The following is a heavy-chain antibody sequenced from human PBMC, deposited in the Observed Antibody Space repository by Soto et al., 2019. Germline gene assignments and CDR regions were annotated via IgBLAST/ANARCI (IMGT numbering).Heavy chain of an antibody. V-gene: IGHV1-18*01. CDR3: ARKYSGSSWFDP. CDR1: GYTFSSSG. J-gene: IGHJ5*02. Sequence: ASVKVSCKASGYTFSSSGITWVRQAPGQGLEWMGWISTYNGNTNYAQKLLGRVTMTTDTSTRTAYMELRSLKSDDTAVYYCARKYSGSSWFDPWGQGTLVTVSS. D-gene: IGHD6-6*01. CDR2: ISTYNGNT.